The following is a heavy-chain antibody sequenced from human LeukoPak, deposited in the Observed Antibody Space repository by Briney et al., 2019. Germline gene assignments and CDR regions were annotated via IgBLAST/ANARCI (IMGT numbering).Heavy chain of an antibody. CDR3: AKSDRGHDAFDI. J-gene: IGHJ3*02. D-gene: IGHD1-14*01. Sequence: PGGSLRLSCAASVFTFSSYSMSWVRQAPGKGLEWVSAISGSGGSTYYAGSVKGRFTISRDNSKNTLYLQMNSLRAEDTAVYYCAKSDRGHDAFDIWGQGTMVTVSS. V-gene: IGHV3-23*01. CDR1: VFTFSSYS. CDR2: ISGSGGST.